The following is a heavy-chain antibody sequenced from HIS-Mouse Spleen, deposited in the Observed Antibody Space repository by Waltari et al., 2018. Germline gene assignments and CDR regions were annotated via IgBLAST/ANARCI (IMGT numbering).Heavy chain of an antibody. V-gene: IGHV3-30*18. CDR2: ISYDGSNK. D-gene: IGHD6-19*01. J-gene: IGHJ4*02. CDR3: AKEDGSGWGRLGY. Sequence: QVQLVESGGGVVQPGRSLRLSCAASGFTFSSYGMHWVRQAPGKGLEWVAVISYDGSNKYYADSVKGRFTISRDNSKNTLYLQMNSLRAEDTAVYYCAKEDGSGWGRLGYWGQGTLVTVSS. CDR1: GFTFSSYG.